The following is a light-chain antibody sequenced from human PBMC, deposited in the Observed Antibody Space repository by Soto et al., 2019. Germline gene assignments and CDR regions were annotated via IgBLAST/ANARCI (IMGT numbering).Light chain of an antibody. CDR2: DVT. J-gene: IGLJ3*02. CDR3: CSYAGSSIWV. CDR1: SSDVGVYNY. V-gene: IGLV2-11*01. Sequence: QSALTQPRSVSGSPGQSVTISCTGTSSDVGVYNYVSWYQQHPGKAPKLIIYDVTKRPSGVPDRFSGSKSANTASLIISGLQAADEAEYYCCCCSYAGSSIWVFGGGTKVTVL.